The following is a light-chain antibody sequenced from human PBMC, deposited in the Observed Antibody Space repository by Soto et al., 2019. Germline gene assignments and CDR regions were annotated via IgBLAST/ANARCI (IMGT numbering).Light chain of an antibody. CDR1: QSVSSSY. J-gene: IGKJ3*01. V-gene: IGKV3-20*01. Sequence: EIVLTQSPGTLSLSPGERAALSCRASQSVSSSYLAWYQQKPGQAPRLLIYGAFSRATGIPDRFSGSGSGTDFTLTISRPEPEDFAVYYCQQYGSSPRVTFGPGTKVEIK. CDR3: QQYGSSPRVT. CDR2: GAF.